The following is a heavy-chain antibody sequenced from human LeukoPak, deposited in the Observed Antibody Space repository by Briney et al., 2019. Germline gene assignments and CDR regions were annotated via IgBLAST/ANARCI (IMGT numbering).Heavy chain of an antibody. V-gene: IGHV3-48*03. D-gene: IGHD3-3*01. Sequence: PPGGSLRLSCAASGFTFSSYEMNWVRQAPGKGLEWVSYISSSGSTIYYADSVKGRFTISRDNAKNSLYLQMNSLRAEDTAVYYCARRFRAARDDYMDVWGKGTTVTVSS. CDR2: ISSSGSTI. CDR3: ARRFRAARDDYMDV. J-gene: IGHJ6*03. CDR1: GFTFSSYE.